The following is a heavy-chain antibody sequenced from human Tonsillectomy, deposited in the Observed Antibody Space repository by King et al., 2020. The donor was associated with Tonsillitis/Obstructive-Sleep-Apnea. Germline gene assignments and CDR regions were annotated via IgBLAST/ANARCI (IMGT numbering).Heavy chain of an antibody. CDR2: INSDGSST. D-gene: IGHD3-3*01. Sequence: VQLVESGGGLVQPGGSLRLSCAASGFTFSSYWIHWVRRAPGKGLVWVSRINSDGSSTDYADSWKGRFTIPRDNAKNTLYLQMNSLGAEDTAVYYCARCFGSGYTNWYFDLWGRGTLVTVSS. J-gene: IGHJ2*01. CDR1: GFTFSSYW. CDR3: ARCFGSGYTNWYFDL. V-gene: IGHV3-74*01.